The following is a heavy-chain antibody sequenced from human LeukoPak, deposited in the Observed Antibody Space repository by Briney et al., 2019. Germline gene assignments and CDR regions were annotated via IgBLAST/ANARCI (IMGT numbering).Heavy chain of an antibody. J-gene: IGHJ4*02. CDR2: IRSKAYGGTT. CDR3: TRDCGGSYSGYFDY. CDR1: GFTFSNNW. D-gene: IGHD1-26*01. Sequence: GGSLRLSCAASGFTFSNNWMSWVRQAPGKGLEWVGFIRSKAYGGTTEYAASVKGRFTISRDDSKSIAYLQMNSLKTEDTAVYYCTRDCGGSYSGYFDYWGQGTLVTVSS. V-gene: IGHV3-49*04.